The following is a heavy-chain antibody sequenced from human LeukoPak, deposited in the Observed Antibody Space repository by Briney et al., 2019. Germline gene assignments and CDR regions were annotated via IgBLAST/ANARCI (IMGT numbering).Heavy chain of an antibody. J-gene: IGHJ3*02. Sequence: PGGSLRLSCAASGFTFSHYDMHWVRQAPGEGLEWVAVISYHGSDTYYADSLRGRFTTSRDNSKNTLYLHMNSLRVEDTAVYYCARVILAPGTPENAFDIRGQGTMVTVSS. D-gene: IGHD6-13*01. CDR3: ARVILAPGTPENAFDI. V-gene: IGHV3-30*03. CDR2: ISYHGSDT. CDR1: GFTFSHYD.